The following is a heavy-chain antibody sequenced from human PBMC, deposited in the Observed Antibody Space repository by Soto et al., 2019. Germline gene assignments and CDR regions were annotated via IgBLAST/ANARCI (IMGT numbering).Heavy chain of an antibody. Sequence: PGGSLRLSCAASGFTFNTFGMHWVRQAPGKGLEWVAVISYDGSDKYYSDSVGGRFTISRDNSMNTLYLQMNSLRTEDTAVYYCAKSPNFYCSSYHCYKYYFDYWGQGTLVTVSS. CDR2: ISYDGSDK. CDR1: GFTFNTFG. D-gene: IGHD2-2*01. J-gene: IGHJ4*02. V-gene: IGHV3-30*18. CDR3: AKSPNFYCSSYHCYKYYFDY.